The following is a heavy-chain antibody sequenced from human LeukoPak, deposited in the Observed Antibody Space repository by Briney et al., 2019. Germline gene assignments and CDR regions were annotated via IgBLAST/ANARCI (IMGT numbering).Heavy chain of an antibody. CDR3: AGDPNSGSYYDY. V-gene: IGHV3-33*01. CDR1: GFTFSSYG. D-gene: IGHD1-26*01. CDR2: IWFDGNNK. Sequence: PGRSLRLSCAASGFTFSSYGMHWVRQTPGKGLEWVAVIWFDGNNKFYADSVMGRFTISRDNSKNTLYLQMNSLRAEDTAVYYCAGDPNSGSYYDYWGQGTLVPVSS. J-gene: IGHJ4*02.